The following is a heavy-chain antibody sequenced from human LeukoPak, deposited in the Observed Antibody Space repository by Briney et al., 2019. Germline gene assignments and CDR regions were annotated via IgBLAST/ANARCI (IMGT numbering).Heavy chain of an antibody. Sequence: ASVKVSCKASGGTFSRYAISWVRQAPGQGLEWMGGIVPIFGTANYAQKFQGRVTITADKSTSTAYMELSSLRSEDTAVYYCARAPSTPDIVVVPWFDPWGQGSLVTVSS. CDR2: IVPIFGTA. J-gene: IGHJ5*02. V-gene: IGHV1-69*06. CDR1: GGTFSRYA. D-gene: IGHD2-2*01. CDR3: ARAPSTPDIVVVPWFDP.